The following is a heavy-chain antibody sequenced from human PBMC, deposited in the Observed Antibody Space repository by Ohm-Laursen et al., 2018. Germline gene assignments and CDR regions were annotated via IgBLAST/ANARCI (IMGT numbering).Heavy chain of an antibody. CDR3: AKDDSY. Sequence: SLRLSCAASGFTFDDYAMHWVRQAPGKGLEWVSGITWNSGTIGYADSVKGRFTISRDNAKNSLYLQMNSLRAEDTAVYYCAKDDSYWGQGTLVTVSS. CDR2: ITWNSGTI. V-gene: IGHV3-9*01. CDR1: GFTFDDYA. J-gene: IGHJ4*02.